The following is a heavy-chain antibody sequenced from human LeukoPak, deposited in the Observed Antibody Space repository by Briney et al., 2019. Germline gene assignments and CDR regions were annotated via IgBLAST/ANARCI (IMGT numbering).Heavy chain of an antibody. CDR2: IKQDGSEK. Sequence: PGGSLRLSCAASGFTFSGYWMSWVRQAPGKGLEWVANIKQDGSEKYYVDSVKGRFTISRDNAKNSLYLQMNSLRAEDTAVYYCARNSKLRYFDWFDYWGQGTLVTVSS. CDR3: ARNSKLRYFDWFDY. CDR1: GFTFSGYW. J-gene: IGHJ4*02. D-gene: IGHD3-9*01. V-gene: IGHV3-7*01.